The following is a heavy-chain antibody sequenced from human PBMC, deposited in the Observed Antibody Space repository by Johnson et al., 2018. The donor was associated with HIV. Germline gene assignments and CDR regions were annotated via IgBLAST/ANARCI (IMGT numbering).Heavy chain of an antibody. CDR3: VKVQDEWFRALGAFDI. Sequence: QEKLVESGGGVVQPGRSLRLSCAASGFTFRSYGMHWVRQAPGKGLEWVAVLSYDGSKKYHATSVKGRFTISRDNSKNTLYLQMNTLRAEDTAVYYCVKVQDEWFRALGAFDIWGQGTMVTVSS. J-gene: IGHJ3*02. CDR1: GFTFRSYG. V-gene: IGHV3-30*18. D-gene: IGHD3-10*01. CDR2: LSYDGSKK.